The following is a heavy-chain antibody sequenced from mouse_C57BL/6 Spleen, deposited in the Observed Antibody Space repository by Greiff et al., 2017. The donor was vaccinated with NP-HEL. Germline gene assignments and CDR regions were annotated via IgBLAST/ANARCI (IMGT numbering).Heavy chain of an antibody. CDR3: TSLDYSNYVDY. J-gene: IGHJ2*01. Sequence: EVKLEESGGGLVQPGGSMKLSCVASGFTFSNYWMNWVRQSPEKGLEWVAQIRLKSDNYATHYAESVKGRFTISRDDSKSSVYLQMNNLRAEDTGIYYCTSLDYSNYVDYWGQGTTLTVSS. V-gene: IGHV6-3*01. CDR2: IRLKSDNYAT. D-gene: IGHD2-5*01. CDR1: GFTFSNYW.